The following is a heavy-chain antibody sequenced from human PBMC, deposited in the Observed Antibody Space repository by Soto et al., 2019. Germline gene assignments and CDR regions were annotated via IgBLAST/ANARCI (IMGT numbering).Heavy chain of an antibody. D-gene: IGHD2-15*01. J-gene: IGHJ4*02. CDR3: ARWVEVSLDYFDS. Sequence: LSHTCTFSGGSIINGYYYWSWVRQNPGKGLEWIGHIYHSGRTYYNPSLKSRVSISIDTSKNQFSLHLSSVTAADTAVYYCARWVEVSLDYFDSWGQGNPVTVSS. V-gene: IGHV4-31*03. CDR2: IYHSGRT. CDR1: GGSIINGYYY.